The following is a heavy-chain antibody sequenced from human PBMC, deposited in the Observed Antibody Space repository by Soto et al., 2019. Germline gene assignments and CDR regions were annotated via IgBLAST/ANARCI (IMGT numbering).Heavy chain of an antibody. J-gene: IGHJ4*02. CDR1: GGSFSGYY. CDR3: ARAGYGSSGYYPFAY. D-gene: IGHD3-22*01. CDR2: INHSGST. Sequence: QVQLQQWGAGLLKPSETLSLTCAVYGGSFSGYYWSWIRQPPGKGLEWIGEINHSGSTNYNPSLKSRVTISVDTSKNQFSLKLSSVTAADTAVYYCARAGYGSSGYYPFAYWGQGTLVTVSS. V-gene: IGHV4-34*01.